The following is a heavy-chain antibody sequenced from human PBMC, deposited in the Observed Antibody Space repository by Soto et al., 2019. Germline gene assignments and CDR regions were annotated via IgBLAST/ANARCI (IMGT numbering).Heavy chain of an antibody. D-gene: IGHD3-22*01. Sequence: SDRRSITWAVYGGSFRIYYWGWLLKPPGKGLGWIGEINHSESTNQNPSLKSRVTISVDTSKNQFSLKLRSVTAADTAVYYCARGIPMIVAVQGDAPDKYYFDSWSLGTRVTVSS. V-gene: IGHV4-34*01. J-gene: IGHJ4*02. CDR1: GGSFRIYY. CDR3: ARGIPMIVAVQGDAPDKYYFDS. CDR2: INHSEST.